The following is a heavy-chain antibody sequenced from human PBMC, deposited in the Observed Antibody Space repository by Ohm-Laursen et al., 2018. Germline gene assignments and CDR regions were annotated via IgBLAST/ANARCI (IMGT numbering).Heavy chain of an antibody. D-gene: IGHD1/OR15-1a*01. CDR1: GGSISSSRYY. CDR2: IYYSGST. Sequence: GTLSLTWTVSGGSISSSRYYWGWIRQPPGKGLEWIGSIYYSGSTYYNPSLKSRVTISVDTSKNQFSLKLSSVTAADTAIYYCASSGNRGNWFDPWGQGTLVTVSS. CDR3: ASSGNRGNWFDP. V-gene: IGHV4-39*07. J-gene: IGHJ5*02.